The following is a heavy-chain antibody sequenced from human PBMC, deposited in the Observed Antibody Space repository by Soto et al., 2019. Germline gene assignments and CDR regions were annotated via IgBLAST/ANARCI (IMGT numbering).Heavy chain of an antibody. Sequence: SLRLSCAASGFTFDDYTMHWVRQAPGKGLEWVSLISWDGGSTYYADSVKGRFTISRDNSKTSLYLQMNSLRTEDTALYYCAKGKSSGWLDYWGQGTLVTVSS. J-gene: IGHJ4*02. CDR2: ISWDGGST. CDR1: GFTFDDYT. D-gene: IGHD6-19*01. V-gene: IGHV3-43*01. CDR3: AKGKSSGWLDY.